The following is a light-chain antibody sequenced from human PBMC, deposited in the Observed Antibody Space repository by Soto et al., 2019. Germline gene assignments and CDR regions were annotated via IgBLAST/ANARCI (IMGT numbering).Light chain of an antibody. CDR2: EAY. CDR3: CSNAVGSTYV. V-gene: IGLV2-23*01. J-gene: IGLJ1*01. Sequence: QSALTQPSSVSGSPGQSITISCTGTSTDVGSHKLVSWYQQCPGNAPKLIIFEAYNRPSGVSNRFSGSKSGSTASLTISGLQAEDEADYYCCSNAVGSTYVFGTGTKVTVL. CDR1: STDVGSHKL.